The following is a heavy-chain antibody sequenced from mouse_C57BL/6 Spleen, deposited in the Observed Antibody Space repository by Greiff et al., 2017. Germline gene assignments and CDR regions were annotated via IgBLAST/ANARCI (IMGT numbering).Heavy chain of an antibody. D-gene: IGHD2-3*01. V-gene: IGHV1-53*01. CDR2: ISPSNGGT. J-gene: IGHJ4*01. CDR1: GYTFTSYW. CDR3: ASDGYYAMDY. Sequence: QVQLQQPGTDLVKPGASVKLSCKASGYTFTSYWMHWVKQRPGQCLEWIGNISPSNGGTNYNAKFKSKATLTVDKSSSTAYMQLSILTSEDSAVYYCASDGYYAMDYWGQGTSVTVSS.